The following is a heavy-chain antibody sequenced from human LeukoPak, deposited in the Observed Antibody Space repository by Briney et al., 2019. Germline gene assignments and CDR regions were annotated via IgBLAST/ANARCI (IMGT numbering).Heavy chain of an antibody. CDR3: ARGGEAAAGT. CDR1: GFTVSSNY. J-gene: IGHJ4*02. CDR2: IYSGGST. D-gene: IGHD6-13*01. V-gene: IGHV3-53*01. Sequence: QPGGSLRLSCAASGFTVSSNYMRWVRQAPGKGLEWVSLIYSGGSTYYAASVKGRFTISRDNSKNTLYLQMNSLRADDTAVYYCARGGEAAAGTWGQGTLVTVSS.